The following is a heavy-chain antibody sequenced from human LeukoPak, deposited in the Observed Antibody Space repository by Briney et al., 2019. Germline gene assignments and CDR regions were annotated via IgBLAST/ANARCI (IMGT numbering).Heavy chain of an antibody. CDR2: INHSGST. D-gene: IGHD1-1*01. Sequence: PSETLSLTCAVYGGSFSGYYWSWIRQPPGKGLEWIGEINHSGSTNYNPSLKSRVTISVDTSKNQFSLKLSSVTAADTAVYYCVRGSERTGNWFDPWGQGTLVTVSS. V-gene: IGHV4-34*01. J-gene: IGHJ5*02. CDR1: GGSFSGYY. CDR3: VRGSERTGNWFDP.